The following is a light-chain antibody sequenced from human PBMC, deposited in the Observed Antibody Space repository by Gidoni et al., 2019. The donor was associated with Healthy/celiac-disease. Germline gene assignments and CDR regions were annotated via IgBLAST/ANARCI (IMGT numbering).Light chain of an antibody. CDR3: QQSYTTPCS. CDR1: QSISSY. Sequence: DIQMTQSPSSLSASVGDRVTITCRASQSISSYLNWYQHKPGKAPKLLIYAASTLQSGVPSRFSGSGSGTDFTLTISSLQPEDFATYYCQQSYTTPCSFGQXTKLEIK. J-gene: IGKJ2*04. V-gene: IGKV1-39*01. CDR2: AAS.